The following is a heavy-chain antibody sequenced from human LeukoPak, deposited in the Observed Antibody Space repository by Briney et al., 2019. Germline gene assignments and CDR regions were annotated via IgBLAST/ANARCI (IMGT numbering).Heavy chain of an antibody. J-gene: IGHJ4*02. CDR3: ARVGLEWLFDHYYFDY. D-gene: IGHD3-3*01. Sequence: PSETLSPTCTVSGGSISSGDYYWSWIRQPPGKGLEWIGYIYYSGSTYYNPSLKSRVTISVDTSKNQFSLKLSSVTAADTAVYYCARVGLEWLFDHYYFDYWGQGTLVTVSS. CDR1: GGSISSGDYY. CDR2: IYYSGST. V-gene: IGHV4-30-4*08.